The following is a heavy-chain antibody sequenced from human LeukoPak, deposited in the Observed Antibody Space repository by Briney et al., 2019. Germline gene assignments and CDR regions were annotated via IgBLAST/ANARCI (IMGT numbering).Heavy chain of an antibody. CDR1: ASSLSSYG. D-gene: IGHD6-19*01. CDR3: AKDRGGSGWYKGGFDY. CDR2: IGYDVSNK. V-gene: IGHV3-30*02. Sequence: PGRSLRPSRAVAASSLSSYGTRSVSLDPGKGLEWVAFIGYDVSNKYYADSVKGRFTISRDNSKNKLYLQMNSLRAEDTAVYYCAKDRGGSGWYKGGFDYWGQGTLVTVSS. J-gene: IGHJ4*02.